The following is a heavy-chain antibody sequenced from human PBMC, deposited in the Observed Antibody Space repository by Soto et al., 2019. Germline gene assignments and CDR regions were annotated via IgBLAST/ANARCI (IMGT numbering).Heavy chain of an antibody. Sequence: QVQLVQSGAEVKKPGASVKVSCKASGYTFTTFAIHWVRQAPGQGLEWMGRINVGNGDTKYTQNFQGRLTITRDTSASAAYMELSSLRSEDTAVYYCARDFYTTTRYGYNWFDPWGQGTLVTVSS. CDR1: GYTFTTFA. CDR2: INVGNGDT. CDR3: ARDFYTTTRYGYNWFDP. V-gene: IGHV1-3*01. J-gene: IGHJ5*02. D-gene: IGHD2-2*02.